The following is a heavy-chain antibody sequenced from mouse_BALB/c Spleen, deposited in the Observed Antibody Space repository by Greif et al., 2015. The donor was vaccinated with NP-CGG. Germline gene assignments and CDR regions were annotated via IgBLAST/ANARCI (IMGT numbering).Heavy chain of an antibody. Sequence: EVQLVESGGGLVKPGGSLKLSCAASGFTFSDYYMYWVRQTPEKRLEWVATISGGGSYTYYPDSVKGRFTISRDNAKNNLYLQMSSLKSEDTAMYYCARGDYRYDDYAMDYWGQGTSVTVSS. CDR1: GFTFSDYY. CDR2: ISGGGSYT. J-gene: IGHJ4*01. V-gene: IGHV5-4*02. CDR3: ARGDYRYDDYAMDY. D-gene: IGHD2-14*01.